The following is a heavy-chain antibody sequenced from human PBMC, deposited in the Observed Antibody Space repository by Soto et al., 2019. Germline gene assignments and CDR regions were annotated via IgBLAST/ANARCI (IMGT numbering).Heavy chain of an antibody. Sequence: EVQLVESGGGLVRPGGSLRLSCRASGLTGVYAWMNWVRQAPGKGLEWVGRIKSKGGGETTDYAAPVKGRFTISRDDSKDTLYLQMNSLKTEDTAVYHCSHISSFGGELGSWGQGTLVTVSS. CDR3: SHISSFGGELGS. D-gene: IGHD3-16*01. CDR1: GLTGVYAW. CDR2: IKSKGGGETT. V-gene: IGHV3-15*07. J-gene: IGHJ5*01.